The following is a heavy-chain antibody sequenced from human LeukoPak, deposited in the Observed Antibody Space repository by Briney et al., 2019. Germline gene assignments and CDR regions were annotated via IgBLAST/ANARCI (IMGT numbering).Heavy chain of an antibody. CDR1: GFTFSSYG. CDR2: ITNDGSST. Sequence: QPGRSLRLSCAASGFTFSSYGMHWVRQAPGKGLVWVSRITNDGSSTTYADSVKGRFTISRDNAKNMLYLQVNSLRAEDTAVVQLSRGGNPAYWGQGTLVTVSS. CDR3: SRGGNPAY. J-gene: IGHJ4*02. D-gene: IGHD1-14*01. V-gene: IGHV3-74*01.